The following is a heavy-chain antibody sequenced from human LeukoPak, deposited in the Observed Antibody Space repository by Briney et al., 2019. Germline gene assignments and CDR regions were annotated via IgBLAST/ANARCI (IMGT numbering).Heavy chain of an antibody. Sequence: GGSLRLSCAASGFTFSSYWMSWVRQAPGKGLEWVANIKQDGSEKYYVDSVKGRFTISRDNAKNSLHLQMNSLRAEDTAVYYCANHDYGDFLDYWGQGTLVTVSS. CDR3: ANHDYGDFLDY. J-gene: IGHJ4*02. D-gene: IGHD4-17*01. CDR2: IKQDGSEK. CDR1: GFTFSSYW. V-gene: IGHV3-7*03.